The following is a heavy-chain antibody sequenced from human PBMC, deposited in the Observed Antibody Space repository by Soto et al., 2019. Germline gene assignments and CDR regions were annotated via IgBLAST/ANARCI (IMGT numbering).Heavy chain of an antibody. D-gene: IGHD6-19*01. Sequence: PGGSLRLSCAASGFTFDIYWMSWVRQAPGKGLEWVSYITSSGSTIYYADSVKGRFTISRDNAKNSLYLQMNSLRAEDTAVYYCARENEQWVAADNWGQGTLVTVSS. J-gene: IGHJ4*02. V-gene: IGHV3-11*01. CDR2: ITSSGSTI. CDR3: ARENEQWVAADN. CDR1: GFTFDIYW.